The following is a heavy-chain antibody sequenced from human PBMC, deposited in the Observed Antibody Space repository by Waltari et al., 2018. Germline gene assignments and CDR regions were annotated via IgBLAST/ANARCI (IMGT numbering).Heavy chain of an antibody. Sequence: EVQLVESGGSLVQPGGSLRLSCATSGFSFSSSLMHWVRHSPGKGLVWVARINSEGGGIGYADSVRGRFTVSRDNARNTLYLQMNSLRDEDTAVYYCAKLTPPEDYWGQGTLVTVSS. CDR1: GFSFSSSL. V-gene: IGHV3-74*01. CDR2: INSEGGGI. CDR3: AKLTPPEDY. J-gene: IGHJ4*02. D-gene: IGHD7-27*01.